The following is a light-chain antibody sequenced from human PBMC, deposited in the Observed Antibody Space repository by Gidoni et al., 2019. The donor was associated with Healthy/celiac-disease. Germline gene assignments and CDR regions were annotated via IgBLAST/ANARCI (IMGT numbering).Light chain of an antibody. Sequence: DINIAQSPSPLSASVGDRVTITCRASQSISSWLAWYQQKPGKAPKLLIYAASSLESGVPSRFSGSGSGTEFTLTISSLQPDDVATYYCQQYNRYVWTFGQGTKVEIK. CDR3: QQYNRYVWT. CDR1: QSISSW. J-gene: IGKJ1*01. CDR2: AAS. V-gene: IGKV1-5*01.